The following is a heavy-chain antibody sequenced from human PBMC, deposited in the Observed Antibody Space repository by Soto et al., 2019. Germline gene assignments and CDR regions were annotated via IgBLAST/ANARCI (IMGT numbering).Heavy chain of an antibody. CDR2: IIPILGIA. D-gene: IGHD6-19*01. V-gene: IGHV1-69*02. CDR1: GGTFSSYT. CDR3: VVRIAVASGGHFDY. J-gene: IGHJ4*02. Sequence: QVQLVQSGAEVKKPGSSVKVSCKASGGTFSSYTISWVRQAPGQGLEWMGRIIPILGIANYAQKFQGRVTITADKSTSTAYMELSSLRSEDTAVYYCVVRIAVASGGHFDYWGQGTLVTVSS.